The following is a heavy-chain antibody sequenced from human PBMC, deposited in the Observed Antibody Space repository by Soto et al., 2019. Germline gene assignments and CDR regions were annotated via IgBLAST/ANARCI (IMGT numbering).Heavy chain of an antibody. V-gene: IGHV1-69*01. Sequence: QVQLVQFGAEVKKPGSSVKVSCKASGGTFSSYTISWVRQAPGQGLEWMGGIIPIFGTANYAQKFQGRVTITADESTSTAYMELSSLRSEDTAVYYCARGSRIVGATTSGSFDYWGQGTLVTVSS. CDR3: ARGSRIVGATTSGSFDY. J-gene: IGHJ4*02. D-gene: IGHD1-26*01. CDR2: IIPIFGTA. CDR1: GGTFSSYT.